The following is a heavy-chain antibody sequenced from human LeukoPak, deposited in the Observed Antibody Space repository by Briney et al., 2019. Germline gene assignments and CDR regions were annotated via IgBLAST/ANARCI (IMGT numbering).Heavy chain of an antibody. Sequence: ASVKVSCKASGYTFTSYYMHWVRQTPGQGLEWMGIINPSGGSTSYAQKFQGRVTMTRDMSTSTVYMELSSLRSEDTAVYYCARSRRAMVISCWGQGTLVTVSS. CDR3: ARSRRAMVISC. V-gene: IGHV1-46*01. D-gene: IGHD5-18*01. CDR1: GYTFTSYY. J-gene: IGHJ4*02. CDR2: INPSGGST.